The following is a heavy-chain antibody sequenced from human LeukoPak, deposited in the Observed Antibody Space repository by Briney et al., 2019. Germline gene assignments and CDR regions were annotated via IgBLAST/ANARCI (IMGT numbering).Heavy chain of an antibody. CDR1: GGTFSSYA. J-gene: IGHJ3*02. CDR2: IIPILGIA. V-gene: IGHV1-69*04. CDR3: ARVSQDSNWTDAFDI. Sequence: SVKFSCKASGGTFSSYAISWVRQAPGQGLEWMGRIIPILGIANYAQKFQGRVTITADKSRSTAYMELSSLRSEDTAVYYCARVSQDSNWTDAFDIWGQGTMVTVSS. D-gene: IGHD1-1*01.